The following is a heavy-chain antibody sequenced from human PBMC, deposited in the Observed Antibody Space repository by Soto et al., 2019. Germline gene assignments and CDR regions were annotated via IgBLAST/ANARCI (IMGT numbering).Heavy chain of an antibody. CDR1: GFSFSNHA. CDR2: ISGSGGST. Sequence: PGGSLGLSCAGSGFSFSNHAMSWVRQAPGKGLEWVVGISGSGGSTYYADSVKGRFTISRDNSKNMVYLQMNSLRAEDTAVYYCAKDRGNSGVYPTYYFDPGAQGAQVTV. D-gene: IGHD2-15*01. J-gene: IGHJ4*02. CDR3: AKDRGNSGVYPTYYFDP. V-gene: IGHV3-23*01.